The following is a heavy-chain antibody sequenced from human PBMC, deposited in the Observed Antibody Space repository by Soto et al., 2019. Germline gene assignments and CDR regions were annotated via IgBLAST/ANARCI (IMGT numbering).Heavy chain of an antibody. J-gene: IGHJ4*02. V-gene: IGHV3-23*01. CDR3: AKDPFYGRNYVVPYEY. CDR1: VFTFSSYA. CDR2: ISGSGGST. Sequence: GGSLRLSCASSVFTFSSYAMSCVRHAPGKGLEWVSAISGSGGSTYYADSVKGRFTISRDNYKNTLYLQMKSLRAEDTAVYYCAKDPFYGRNYVVPYEYWGQGTLVTVSS. D-gene: IGHD4-4*01.